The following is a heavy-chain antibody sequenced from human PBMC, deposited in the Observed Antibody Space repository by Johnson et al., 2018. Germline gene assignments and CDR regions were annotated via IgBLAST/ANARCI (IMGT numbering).Heavy chain of an antibody. J-gene: IGHJ6*02. CDR3: ARRSGMHKYFYGVDV. Sequence: QVQLQESGPGLVRPSETLSLTCTVSGDSVTTNTHYWGWIRQSPGKGLEWIVTLYHTGTTFYNPSLKSRLTASVDTSKNQFSLRLSSMTAADTAVYYCARRSGMHKYFYGVDVWGQGSTVTVSS. CDR1: GDSVTTNTHY. V-gene: IGHV4-39*01. CDR2: LYHTGTT.